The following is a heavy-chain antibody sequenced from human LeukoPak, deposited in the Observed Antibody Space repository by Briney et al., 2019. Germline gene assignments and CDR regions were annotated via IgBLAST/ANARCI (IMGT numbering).Heavy chain of an antibody. J-gene: IGHJ4*02. V-gene: IGHV4-38-2*01. Sequence: PSETLSLTCAVSGYSISSSYYWGWIRQPPGKGLEWIGPIYHSGSTSYNPSLKSRVTLSVDTSKNQFSLKLRSVTAADTAVYYCASLPSNTVTHDYWGQGTLVTVSS. CDR2: IYHSGST. D-gene: IGHD4-11*01. CDR3: ASLPSNTVTHDY. CDR1: GYSISSSYY.